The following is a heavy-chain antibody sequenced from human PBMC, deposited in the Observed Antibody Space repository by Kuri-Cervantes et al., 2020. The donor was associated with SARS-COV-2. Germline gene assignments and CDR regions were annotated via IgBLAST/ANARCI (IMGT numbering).Heavy chain of an antibody. CDR2: IYYSGST. Sequence: SETLSLTCTVSGGSISSGGYYWSWIRQHPGKGLEWIGYIYYSGSTYYNPSLKSRVTISVDTSKNQFSLKLSSVTAADTAVYYCARVRGSHYYYYYMDVWGKGTTVTVSS. CDR3: ARVRGSHYYYYYMDV. V-gene: IGHV4-31*03. D-gene: IGHD6-13*01. J-gene: IGHJ6*03. CDR1: GGSISSGGYY.